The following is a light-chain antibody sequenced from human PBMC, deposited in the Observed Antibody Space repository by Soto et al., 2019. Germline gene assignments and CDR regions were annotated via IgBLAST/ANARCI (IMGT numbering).Light chain of an antibody. CDR3: ASWDDSLSAWV. CDR2: TNN. Sequence: QSVLTQPPSASGTPGQRVTISCSGGNSNIGSNYVSWYQKVPGAAPKLLIYTNNQRPSGVPDRFSGSKSATSASLAIGGLRSEDEADYYCASWDDSLSAWVFGGGTKLTVL. CDR1: NSNIGSNY. V-gene: IGLV1-47*01. J-gene: IGLJ3*02.